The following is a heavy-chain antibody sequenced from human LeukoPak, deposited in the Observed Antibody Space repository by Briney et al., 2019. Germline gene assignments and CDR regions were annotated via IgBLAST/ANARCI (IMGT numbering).Heavy chain of an antibody. CDR2: IYPGDSDT. V-gene: IGHV5-51*01. Sequence: TPGESLNISCEGSGSSFTSYWIGWVRAMAGNGLEWMGIIYPGDSDTRYSPAFHGHVTISADKSISTADLQWSSLKASDTAMYYCARHEGGGQWLVYFDYWGQGTLVTVSS. CDR3: ARHEGGGQWLVYFDY. D-gene: IGHD6-19*01. CDR1: GSSFTSYW. J-gene: IGHJ4*02.